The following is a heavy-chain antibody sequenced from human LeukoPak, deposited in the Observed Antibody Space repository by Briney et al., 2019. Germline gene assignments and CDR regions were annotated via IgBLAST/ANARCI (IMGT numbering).Heavy chain of an antibody. CDR1: GFTFSSYA. V-gene: IGHV3-23*01. Sequence: GASLRLSCAASGFTFSSYAMSWVRQAPGKGLEWVSAISGSGGSTYYADSVKGRFTISRDNSKNTLYLQMNSLRGEDTAVYYCAKQRYSGSYYDYWGQGTLVTVSS. CDR2: ISGSGGST. D-gene: IGHD1-26*01. J-gene: IGHJ4*02. CDR3: AKQRYSGSYYDY.